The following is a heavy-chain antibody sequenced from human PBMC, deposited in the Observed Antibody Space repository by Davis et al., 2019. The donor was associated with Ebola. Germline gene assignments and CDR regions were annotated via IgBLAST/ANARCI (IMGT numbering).Heavy chain of an antibody. CDR1: GFIVSDKY. CDR2: IYRDGRT. CDR3: TRHVSGDFWYFDL. J-gene: IGHJ2*01. V-gene: IGHV3-53*01. Sequence: PSETLSLTCAASGFIVSDKYMSWVRQAPGKGLEWVSVIYRDGRTYYADSVKGRFTISRDNSKNTLYLQMNSLRAEDTAVYYCTRHVSGDFWYFDLWGRGTLVTVSS. D-gene: IGHD4-17*01.